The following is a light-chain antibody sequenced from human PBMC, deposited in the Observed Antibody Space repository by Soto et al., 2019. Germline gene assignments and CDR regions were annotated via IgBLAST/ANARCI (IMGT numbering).Light chain of an antibody. CDR3: QQYGSSPQT. J-gene: IGKJ1*01. Sequence: EIVLTQAPGTLSLSPGERAALSCSGSQSVSSNFLAWYQQKPGQAPRLLIYGASSRATGIPDRFSGSGSGTDFTLTISRLEPEDFAVYYCQQYGSSPQTFGQGTKVDIK. CDR1: QSVSSNF. V-gene: IGKV3-20*01. CDR2: GAS.